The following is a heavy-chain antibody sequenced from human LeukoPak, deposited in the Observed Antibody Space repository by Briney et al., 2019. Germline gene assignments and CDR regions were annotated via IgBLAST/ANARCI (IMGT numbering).Heavy chain of an antibody. CDR1: GGSISSSSYY. Sequence: SETLSLTCTVSGGSISSSSYYWGWIRQPPGKGLEWIGSIYYSGSTYYNPSLKSRVTISVDTSKNQFSLKLSSVTAADTAVYYCARALGSGWFDPWGQGTLVTVSS. J-gene: IGHJ5*02. CDR3: ARALGSGWFDP. V-gene: IGHV4-39*07. CDR2: IYYSGST.